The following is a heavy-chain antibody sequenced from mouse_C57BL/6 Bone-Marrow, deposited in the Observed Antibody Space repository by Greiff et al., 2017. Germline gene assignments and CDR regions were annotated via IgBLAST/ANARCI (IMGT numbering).Heavy chain of an antibody. CDR3: AREYDNYYAMDY. V-gene: IGHV1-64*01. CDR2: IHPNSGST. CDR1: GYTFTSYW. D-gene: IGHD2-12*01. J-gene: IGHJ4*01. Sequence: QVQLQQSGAELVKPGASVTLSCKASGYTFTSYWMHWVKQTPGHGLEWIGMIHPNSGSTNYNEKFKSKDILTVDKSSSTAFMQLSSLTSEDSAVYYCAREYDNYYAMDYWGQGTSVTVSA.